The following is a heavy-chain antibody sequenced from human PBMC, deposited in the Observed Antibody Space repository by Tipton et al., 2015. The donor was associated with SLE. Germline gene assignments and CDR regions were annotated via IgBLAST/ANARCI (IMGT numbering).Heavy chain of an antibody. V-gene: IGHV4-34*01. CDR3: ARRQGGWGRTYYYGSGSLFFDY. CDR1: GGSFSGYY. Sequence: TLSLTCAVYGGSFSGYYWSWIRQPPGKGLEWIGEINHSGSTNYNPSLKSRVTISVDTSKNQFSPKLSSVTAADTAVYYCARRQGGWGRTYYYGSGSLFFDYWGQGTLVTVSS. CDR2: INHSGST. J-gene: IGHJ4*02. D-gene: IGHD3-10*01.